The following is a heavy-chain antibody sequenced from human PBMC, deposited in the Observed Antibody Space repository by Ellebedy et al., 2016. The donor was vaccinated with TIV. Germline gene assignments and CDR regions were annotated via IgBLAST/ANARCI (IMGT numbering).Heavy chain of an antibody. CDR1: GGSISSGGYY. Sequence: SETLSLTCTVSGGSISSGGYYWSWIRQHPGKGLEWIGYIYYSGSTYYNPSLKNRVTISVDTSKNQFSLKLSSVTAADTAVYYCARDRRFGELVYWGQGTLVTVSS. CDR3: ARDRRFGELVY. J-gene: IGHJ4*02. CDR2: IYYSGST. V-gene: IGHV4-31*03. D-gene: IGHD3-10*01.